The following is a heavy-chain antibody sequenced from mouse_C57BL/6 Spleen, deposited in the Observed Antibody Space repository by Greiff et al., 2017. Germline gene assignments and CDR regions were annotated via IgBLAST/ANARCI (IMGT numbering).Heavy chain of an antibody. J-gene: IGHJ1*03. V-gene: IGHV1-59*01. CDR2: IDPSDSYT. CDR1: GYTFTSYW. Sequence: QVQLQQPGAELVRPGTSVTLSCKASGYTFTSYWMHWVKQRPGQGLEWIGVIDPSDSYTNYNQTFKGKATLTVDTSSSTAYMQLTSLTSEDSAGYYCARTGTGGELDDWGTGTTVTVAS. D-gene: IGHD4-1*01. CDR3: ARTGTGGELDD.